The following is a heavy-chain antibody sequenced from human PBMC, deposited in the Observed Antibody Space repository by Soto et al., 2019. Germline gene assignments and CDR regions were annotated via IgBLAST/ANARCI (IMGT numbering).Heavy chain of an antibody. D-gene: IGHD3-16*01. CDR1: GFTFSAYA. V-gene: IGHV3-23*01. J-gene: IGHJ4*02. Sequence: PGGSLRLSCAASGFTFSAYAMTWVRQAPGKGLEWVSAISGSGDSTYYADSVKGRFTISRDNSKNTLYLQMNSLRAEDTAVYYCAKDRFSTSYIALDYWGQGTLVTVSS. CDR3: AKDRFSTSYIALDY. CDR2: ISGSGDST.